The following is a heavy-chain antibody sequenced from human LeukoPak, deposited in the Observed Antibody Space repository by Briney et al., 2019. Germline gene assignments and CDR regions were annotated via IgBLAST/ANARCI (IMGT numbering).Heavy chain of an antibody. CDR3: AKSSVSVVAVAGSFDY. CDR2: ISWNSGSI. Sequence: GRSLRLSCAASGFTFDDYAMHWVRQAPGKGLEWVSGISWNSGSIGYADSVKGRFTISRDNAKNSLYLQMNSLRAEDTALYYCAKSSVSVVAVAGSFDYWGQGTLVTVSS. V-gene: IGHV3-9*01. D-gene: IGHD6-19*01. J-gene: IGHJ4*02. CDR1: GFTFDDYA.